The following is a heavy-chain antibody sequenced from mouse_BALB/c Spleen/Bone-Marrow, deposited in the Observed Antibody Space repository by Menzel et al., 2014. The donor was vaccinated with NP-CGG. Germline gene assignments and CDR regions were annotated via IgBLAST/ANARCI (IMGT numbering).Heavy chain of an antibody. J-gene: IGHJ3*01. CDR3: AREARTTARFAY. CDR1: GYSITSGYG. D-gene: IGHD1-2*01. V-gene: IGHV3-1*02. Sequence: VQLKDSGPDLVKPSQSLSLTCTVTGYSITSGYGWHWIRQFPGNKLEWMAYIHYSGSTNYNPSLKSRISITRDTSKNQFFLQLNSVTPENTATYYCAREARTTARFAYWGQGTLVTVSA. CDR2: IHYSGST.